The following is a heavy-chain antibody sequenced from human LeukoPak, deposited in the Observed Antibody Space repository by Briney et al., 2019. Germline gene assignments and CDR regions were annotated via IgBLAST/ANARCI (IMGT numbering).Heavy chain of an antibody. J-gene: IGHJ3*02. Sequence: GGSLRLSCAASGFTFSSYSMNWVRQAPGKGLEWVSYISSSSSTIYYADSVKGRFTISRDNAKNSLYLQMNSLRAEDTAVYYCARDDCTNGVCPPRGYAFDIWGQGTMVTVSP. CDR1: GFTFSSYS. CDR3: ARDDCTNGVCPPRGYAFDI. V-gene: IGHV3-48*01. D-gene: IGHD2-8*01. CDR2: ISSSSSTI.